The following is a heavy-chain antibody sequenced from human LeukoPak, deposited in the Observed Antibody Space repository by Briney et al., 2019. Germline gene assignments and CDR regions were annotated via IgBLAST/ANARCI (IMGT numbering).Heavy chain of an antibody. CDR3: ARDALGDYYDSSGLYFDY. CDR1: GFTFSSYW. D-gene: IGHD3-22*01. J-gene: IGHJ4*02. CDR2: IKQDGSEK. Sequence: PGGSLRLSCAASGFTFSSYWMSWVRQPPGKGLEWVANIKQDGSEKYYVDSVKGRFTISRDNAKNSLYLQMNSLRAEDTAVYYCARDALGDYYDSSGLYFDYWGQGTLVTVSS. V-gene: IGHV3-7*01.